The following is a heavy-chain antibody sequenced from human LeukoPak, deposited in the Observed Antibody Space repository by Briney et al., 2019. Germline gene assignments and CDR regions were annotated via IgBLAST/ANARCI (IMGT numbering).Heavy chain of an antibody. D-gene: IGHD5-12*01. CDR1: GYTFTSYG. V-gene: IGHV1-18*01. CDR2: ISAYNGNT. CDR3: ARVGDSGYDYVGYFDY. J-gene: IGHJ4*02. Sequence: ASVKVSCKASGYTFTSYGISWVRQAPGQGLEWMGWISAYNGNTNYAQKLQGRVTMTTDTSTSTAYMELRSLRSEDTAVYYCARVGDSGYDYVGYFDYWGQGTLVTVSS.